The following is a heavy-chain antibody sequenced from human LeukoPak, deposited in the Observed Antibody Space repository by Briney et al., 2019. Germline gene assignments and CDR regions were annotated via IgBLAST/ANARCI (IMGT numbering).Heavy chain of an antibody. CDR1: GGSFSGYY. CDR3: ARQGSRPHYYYYYMDV. D-gene: IGHD3-10*01. CDR2: IIHSGST. J-gene: IGHJ6*03. Sequence: SETLSLTCAVYGGSFSGYYWSWIRQPPGKGLEWIGEIIHSGSTNYNPSLKSRVTTSVDTSKNQFSLKLSSVTAADTAVYYCARQGSRPHYYYYYMDVWGKGTTVTVSS. V-gene: IGHV4-34*12.